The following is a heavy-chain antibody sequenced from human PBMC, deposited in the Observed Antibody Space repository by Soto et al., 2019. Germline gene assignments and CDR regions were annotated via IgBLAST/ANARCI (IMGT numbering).Heavy chain of an antibody. Sequence: SETLSLTCAVYGGSFSGHYWSWIRQPPGKGLEWIGEINHSGSTNYNPSLKSRVTISVDTSKNQFSLKLSSVTAADTAVYYCARGVSIGCSITSCYGRNWFDPWGQGTLVTVSS. V-gene: IGHV4-34*01. CDR1: GGSFSGHY. J-gene: IGHJ5*02. CDR3: ARGVSIGCSITSCYGRNWFDP. D-gene: IGHD2-2*01. CDR2: INHSGST.